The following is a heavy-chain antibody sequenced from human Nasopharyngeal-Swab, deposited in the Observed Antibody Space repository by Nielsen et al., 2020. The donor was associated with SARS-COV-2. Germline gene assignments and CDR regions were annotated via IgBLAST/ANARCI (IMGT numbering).Heavy chain of an antibody. V-gene: IGHV2-70*01. J-gene: IGHJ6*02. CDR3: ARMPVQLERPGDYYYYGMDV. Sequence: SGPTLVKPTQTLTLACTFSGFSLSTSGMCVSWIRQPPGKALEWLALIDWDDDNYYSTSLKTRLTISKDTSKNQVVLTMTNMDPVDTATYYCARMPVQLERPGDYYYYGMDVWGQGTTVTVSS. CDR1: GFSLSTSGMC. CDR2: IDWDDDN. D-gene: IGHD1-1*01.